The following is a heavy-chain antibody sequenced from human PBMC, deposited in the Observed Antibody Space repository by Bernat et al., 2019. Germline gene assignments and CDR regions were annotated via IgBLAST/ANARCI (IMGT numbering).Heavy chain of an antibody. CDR3: AKGFRAANTSDAFDI. Sequence: QVQLVVSGGGVVQPGRSLRLSCAASGFTFNNYGVHWVRQAPGKGLEGVAVISNDGSNKYYAESVRGRFTVSRDNSKNTLYLQMDSLRAEDTAVYYCAKGFRAANTSDAFDILGQGTKVTVSS. CDR2: ISNDGSNK. CDR1: GFTFNNYG. J-gene: IGHJ3*02. D-gene: IGHD2-15*01. V-gene: IGHV3-30*18.